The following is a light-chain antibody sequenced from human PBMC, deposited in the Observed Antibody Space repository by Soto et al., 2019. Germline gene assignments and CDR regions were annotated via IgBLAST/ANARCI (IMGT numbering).Light chain of an antibody. CDR2: GAS. Sequence: EIVLTQSPGTLSLSPGERATLSCRASQSVSSSYLAWYQQKPGQAPRLLLYGASSRATGIPDRFSGSGSGTDFTLTISRLAPDDFAVYYCQQYGSSPRYTFGQGTKLEIK. CDR1: QSVSSSY. J-gene: IGKJ2*01. CDR3: QQYGSSPRYT. V-gene: IGKV3-20*01.